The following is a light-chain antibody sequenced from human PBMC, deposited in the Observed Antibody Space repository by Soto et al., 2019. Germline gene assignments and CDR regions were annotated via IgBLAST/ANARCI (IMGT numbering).Light chain of an antibody. V-gene: IGLV8-61*01. CDR3: VLYMGSGISV. CDR1: SGSVSTTYY. CDR2: STN. J-gene: IGLJ3*02. Sequence: QTVVTQGPSFSVSPGGTVTLTCGLSSGSVSTTYYPSWYQQTPGQAPRTLIYSTNTRSSGVPDRFSGSILGNKAALTITGAQPDDESDYYCVLYMGSGISVFGGGTKLTVL.